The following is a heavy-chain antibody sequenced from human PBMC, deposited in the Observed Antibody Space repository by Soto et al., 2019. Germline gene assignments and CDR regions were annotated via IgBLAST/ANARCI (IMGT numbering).Heavy chain of an antibody. Sequence: SETLSLTCTVSGGSISSYYWSWIRQPAGKGLEWIGRIYTSGSTNYNPSLKSRVTMSVDTSKNQFSLKLSSVTAADTAVYYCARDLVCIVATDETYGMDVWGQGTTVTVSS. D-gene: IGHD5-12*01. CDR3: ARDLVCIVATDETYGMDV. V-gene: IGHV4-4*07. CDR2: IYTSGST. J-gene: IGHJ6*02. CDR1: GGSISSYY.